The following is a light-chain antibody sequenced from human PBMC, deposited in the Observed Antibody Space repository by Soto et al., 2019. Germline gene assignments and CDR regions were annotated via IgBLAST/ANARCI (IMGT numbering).Light chain of an antibody. V-gene: IGKV3-20*01. J-gene: IGKJ2*01. CDR1: QSVSSSS. Sequence: EIVLTKSPGTLSLSPGERATLSCRASQSVSSSSLAWYQQKPGQAPRLLIYGASSRATGIPDRFSGSGSGTDFTLTISRLEPEDFAVFYCQQYGSSPYTFGQGTRLVIK. CDR3: QQYGSSPYT. CDR2: GAS.